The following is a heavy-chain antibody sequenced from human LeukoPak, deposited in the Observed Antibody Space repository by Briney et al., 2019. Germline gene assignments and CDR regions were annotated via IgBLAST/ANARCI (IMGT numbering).Heavy chain of an antibody. CDR3: ARDPLVWFGEHYYYYGMDV. D-gene: IGHD3-10*01. J-gene: IGHJ6*04. V-gene: IGHV3-74*01. CDR2: INSDGSST. CDR1: GFTFSSYW. Sequence: GGSLRLSCAASGFTFSSYWMHWVRQAPGKGLVGVSRINSDGSSTSYADSVKGRFTISRDNAKKTLYLQMNSLRAEDTAVYYCARDPLVWFGEHYYYYGMDVWGKGTMVTVSS.